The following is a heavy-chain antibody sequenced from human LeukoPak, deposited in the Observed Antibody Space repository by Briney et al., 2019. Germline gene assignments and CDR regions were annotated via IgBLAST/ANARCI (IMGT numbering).Heavy chain of an antibody. CDR3: ATSGHEGPHNLYYYYYYMDV. CDR2: IYTSGST. J-gene: IGHJ6*03. CDR1: GGSISSGSYY. V-gene: IGHV4-61*02. Sequence: SQTLSLTCTVSGGSISSGSYYWSWIRQPAGKGLEWIGRIYTSGSTNYNPSLKSRVTISVDTSKNQFSLKLSSVTAADTAVYYCATSGHEGPHNLYYYYYYMDVWGKGTTVTVSS. D-gene: IGHD3-10*01.